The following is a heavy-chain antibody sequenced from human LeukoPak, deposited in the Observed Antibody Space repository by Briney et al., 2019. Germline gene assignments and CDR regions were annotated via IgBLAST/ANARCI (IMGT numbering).Heavy chain of an antibody. CDR1: GFTVSRNY. CDR3: AKAHVPTMIRGVVSSD. J-gene: IGHJ4*02. D-gene: IGHD3-10*01. V-gene: IGHV3-23*01. CDR2: ISPSGGVT. Sequence: TGGSLRLSCAASGFTVSRNYMSWVRQAPGKGLEWVSTISPSGGVTFYSDSVRGRFTISRDYSKDTLFLQMNSLRAEDTALYYCAKAHVPTMIRGVVSSDWGQGTLVTVSS.